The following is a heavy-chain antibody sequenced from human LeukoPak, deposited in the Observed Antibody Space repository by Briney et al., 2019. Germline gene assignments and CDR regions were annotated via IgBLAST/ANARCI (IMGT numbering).Heavy chain of an antibody. Sequence: PSETLSLTCAISGGSISSSNWWSWVRQPPGKGLEWIGEIYHSGSTNYNPSLKSRVTVSVDKSKNQFSLKLSSVTAADTAVYYCARDRIRNGSGSFDYWGQGTLVTVSS. D-gene: IGHD3-10*01. V-gene: IGHV4-4*02. CDR1: GGSISSSNW. J-gene: IGHJ4*02. CDR2: IYHSGST. CDR3: ARDRIRNGSGSFDY.